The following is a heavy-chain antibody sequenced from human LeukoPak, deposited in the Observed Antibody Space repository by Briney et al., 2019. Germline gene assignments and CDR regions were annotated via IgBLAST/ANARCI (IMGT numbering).Heavy chain of an antibody. CDR1: GFTINSHD. Sequence: PGGSLRLSCAASGFTINSHDMYWVRQAPGKGLEWVARISSDGSEKYAAESVKGRFTITRDSSENTLYLQLNSLRVEDTGVYYCAREREPGGVLGVVYYYYYGMDVWGQGTTVTVSS. D-gene: IGHD2-8*02. CDR2: ISSDGSEK. V-gene: IGHV3-30*14. J-gene: IGHJ6*02. CDR3: AREREPGGVLGVVYYYYYGMDV.